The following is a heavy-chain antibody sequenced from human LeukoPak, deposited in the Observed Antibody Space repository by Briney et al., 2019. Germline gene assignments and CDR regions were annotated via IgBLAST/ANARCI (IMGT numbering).Heavy chain of an antibody. Sequence: ASVKVSCKASGYTFTSYYMHWVRQAPGQGLEWMGIINPSGGSTSYAQKFQGRVTMTRDTSTSTVYTELSSLRSEDTAVYYCARDRISENSSGYYYGDFDYWGQGTLVTVSS. CDR1: GYTFTSYY. J-gene: IGHJ4*02. CDR2: INPSGGST. V-gene: IGHV1-46*01. D-gene: IGHD3-22*01. CDR3: ARDRISENSSGYYYGDFDY.